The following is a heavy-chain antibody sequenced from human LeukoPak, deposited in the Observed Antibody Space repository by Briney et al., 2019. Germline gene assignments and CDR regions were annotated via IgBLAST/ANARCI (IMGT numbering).Heavy chain of an antibody. D-gene: IGHD5-18*01. CDR2: IYYSGST. V-gene: IGHV4-59*01. J-gene: IGHJ4*02. Sequence: SETLSLTCAVYGGSFSGYYWSWIRQPPGKGLEWIGYIYYSGSTNYNPSLKSRVTISVDTSKNQFSLKLSSVTAADTAVYYCARGASYGEFDYWGQGTLVTVSS. CDR1: GGSFSGYY. CDR3: ARGASYGEFDY.